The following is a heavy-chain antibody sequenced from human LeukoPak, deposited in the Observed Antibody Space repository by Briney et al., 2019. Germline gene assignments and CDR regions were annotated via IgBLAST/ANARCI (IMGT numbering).Heavy chain of an antibody. CDR2: IKQDGSEK. CDR3: AKDKYSSSSGAFDI. CDR1: GFTFSSYW. J-gene: IGHJ3*02. V-gene: IGHV3-7*03. Sequence: GGSLRLSCAASGFTFSSYWMSWVRQAPGKGLEWVANIKQDGSEKYYVDSVKGRFTISRDNAKNSLYLQVNSLRAEDMALYYCAKDKYSSSSGAFDIWGQGTMVTVSS. D-gene: IGHD6-6*01.